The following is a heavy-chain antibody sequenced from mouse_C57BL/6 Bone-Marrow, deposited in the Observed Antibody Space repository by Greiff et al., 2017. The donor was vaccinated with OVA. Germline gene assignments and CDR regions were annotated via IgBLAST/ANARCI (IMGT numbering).Heavy chain of an antibody. D-gene: IGHD1-1*01. J-gene: IGHJ2*01. V-gene: IGHV5-16*01. CDR1: GFTFSDYY. CDR2: INYDGSST. CDR3: ATHYYGRDYFDY. Sequence: EVQLVESEGGLVQPGSSMKLSCTASGFTFSDYYMAWVRQVPEKGLEWVANINYDGSSTYYLDSLKSRFIISRDNAKNILYLQMRSLKSEDTATYYCATHYYGRDYFDYWGQGTTLTVSS.